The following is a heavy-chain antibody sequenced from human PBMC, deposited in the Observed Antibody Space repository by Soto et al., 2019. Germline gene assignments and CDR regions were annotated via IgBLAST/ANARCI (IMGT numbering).Heavy chain of an antibody. D-gene: IGHD1-26*01. Sequence: GGSLRLSCAASGFTLSSYAMSWVRQAPGKGLEWVSSISSSGGNTYYADSVKGRFTISRDNSKNALYLQMNSLRAEDTALYYCAKDSGSQSGLDYWGQGTLVTVSS. CDR1: GFTLSSYA. CDR2: ISSSGGNT. CDR3: AKDSGSQSGLDY. J-gene: IGHJ4*02. V-gene: IGHV3-23*01.